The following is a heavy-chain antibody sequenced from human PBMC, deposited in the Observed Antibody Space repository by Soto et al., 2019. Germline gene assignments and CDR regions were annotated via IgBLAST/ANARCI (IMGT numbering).Heavy chain of an antibody. J-gene: IGHJ4*02. CDR1: GRTFSSYA. V-gene: IGHV1-69*06. CDR2: IIPIFGTA. CDR3: ARASPPRPVTYYYYSSVYFDY. Sequence: GDSVKGSCKASGRTFSSYAISSVRQAPGQGLECMGGIIPIFGTANYAQKFQGRVTITADKSTSTAYMELSSLRSEDTAVYYCARASPPRPVTYYYYSSVYFDYWGQGTRVTVSS. D-gene: IGHD3-22*01.